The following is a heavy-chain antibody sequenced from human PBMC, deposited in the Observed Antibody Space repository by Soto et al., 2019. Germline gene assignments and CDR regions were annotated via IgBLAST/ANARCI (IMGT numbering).Heavy chain of an antibody. CDR3: ARWELARRYYIGEDGMDV. V-gene: IGHV1-69*01. CDR1: GGTFSSYA. J-gene: IGHJ6*02. CDR2: IIPIFGTA. Sequence: QVQLVQSRAEVKKPGSTVKVSCKAAGGTFSSYAISWVRQAPGQGLEWMGGIIPIFGTANYAQKFQGRVTITADESTSTAYMELSSLRSEDTAVYYCARWELARRYYIGEDGMDVCGQGTTVTVSS. D-gene: IGHD3-10*01.